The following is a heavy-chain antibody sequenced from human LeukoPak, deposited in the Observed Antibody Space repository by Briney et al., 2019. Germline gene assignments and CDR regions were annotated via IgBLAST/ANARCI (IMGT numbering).Heavy chain of an antibody. CDR2: ISGSGGST. CDR1: GGSISSGDYY. CDR3: AKDRGVVVPAAKVLYYYYGMDV. J-gene: IGHJ6*02. V-gene: IGHV3-23*01. Sequence: LSLTCTVSGGSISSGDYYWSWIRQPPGKGLEWVSAISGSGGSTYYADSVKGRFTISRDNSKNTLYLQMNSLRAEDTAVYYCAKDRGVVVPAAKVLYYYYGMDVWGQGTTVTVSS. D-gene: IGHD2-2*01.